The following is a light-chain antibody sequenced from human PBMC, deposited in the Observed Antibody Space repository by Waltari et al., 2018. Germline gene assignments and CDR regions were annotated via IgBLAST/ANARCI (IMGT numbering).Light chain of an antibody. J-gene: IGKJ1*01. CDR2: LGS. Sequence: DIVVTQSPLSLPLPPGEPASISFRSSPSLLHSNGSNYLDWYLQKPGQSPQLLIYLGSNRASRVPDRFSGSGSGTDFTLKISRVEAEDVGVYYCMQSLRALWTFGQGTKVEIK. V-gene: IGKV2-28*01. CDR1: PSLLHSNGSNY. CDR3: MQSLRALWT.